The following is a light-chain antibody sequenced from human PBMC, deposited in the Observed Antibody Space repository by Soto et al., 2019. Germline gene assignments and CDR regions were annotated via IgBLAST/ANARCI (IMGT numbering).Light chain of an antibody. CDR1: QSVSSSY. J-gene: IGKJ4*01. V-gene: IGKV3D-7*01. CDR2: GAS. Sequence: EIVMTQSPATLSLSPGERATLSCSASQSVSSSYLSWYQQKPGQAPRLLIYGASTRATGIPARFSGSGSGTDFTLTISSLQPEDFAVYYCQQDYNLPLTFGGGTKVEIK. CDR3: QQDYNLPLT.